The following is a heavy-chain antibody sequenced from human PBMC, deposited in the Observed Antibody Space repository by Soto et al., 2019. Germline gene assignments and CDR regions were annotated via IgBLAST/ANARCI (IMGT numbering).Heavy chain of an antibody. V-gene: IGHV4-59*01. Sequence: PSETLSLTCTVSGGSISSYYWSWIRQPPGKGLEWIGYIYYSGSTNYNPSLKSRVTTSVDTSKNQFSLKLSSVTAADTAVYYCARTKSGYDPRFDYWGQGTLVTVSS. CDR3: ARTKSGYDPRFDY. J-gene: IGHJ4*02. CDR1: GGSISSYY. CDR2: IYYSGST. D-gene: IGHD5-12*01.